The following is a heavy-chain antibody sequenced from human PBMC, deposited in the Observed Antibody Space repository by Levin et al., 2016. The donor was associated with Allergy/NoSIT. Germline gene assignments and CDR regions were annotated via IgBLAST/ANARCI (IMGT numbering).Heavy chain of an antibody. CDR1: GDSVSSNSAA. CDR3: ARGDQDFDY. CDR2: TYYRSKWYN. Sequence: SETLSLTCAISGDSVSSNSAAWNWIRQSPSRGLEWLGRTYYRSKWYNNFALSVKSRISINTDTSKNQFSLQLNSVTPEDTAVYYCARGDQDFDYWGQGTLVTVSS. D-gene: IGHD3-16*01. J-gene: IGHJ4*02. V-gene: IGHV6-1*01.